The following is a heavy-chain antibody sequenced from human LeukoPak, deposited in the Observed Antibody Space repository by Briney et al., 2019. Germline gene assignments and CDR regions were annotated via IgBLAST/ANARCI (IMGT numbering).Heavy chain of an antibody. V-gene: IGHV1-2*04. D-gene: IGHD4-23*01. CDR2: INPNSGGT. CDR3: ARGEGYGGIYGMDV. Sequence: ASVKVSCKASGHTLAGYYMHWVRQAPGQGLEWMGWINPNSGGTNYAQKFQGWVTMTRDTSISTAYMELSRLRSDDTAVYYCARGEGYGGIYGMDVWGQGTTVTVSS. J-gene: IGHJ6*02. CDR1: GHTLAGYY.